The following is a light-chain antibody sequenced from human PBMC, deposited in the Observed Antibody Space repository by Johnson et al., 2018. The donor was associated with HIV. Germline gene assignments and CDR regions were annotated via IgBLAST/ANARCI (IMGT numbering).Light chain of an antibody. CDR2: ENN. V-gene: IGLV1-51*02. Sequence: QAVLTQPPSVSAAPGQKVTISCSGSSSNIGNNYVSWYQQLPGTAPKLLIYENNKRPSGIPDRFSGSKSDTSATLGITGLQTGDEADYYCGTWDSSLSALFGTGTKVTVL. CDR3: GTWDSSLSAL. J-gene: IGLJ1*01. CDR1: SSNIGNNY.